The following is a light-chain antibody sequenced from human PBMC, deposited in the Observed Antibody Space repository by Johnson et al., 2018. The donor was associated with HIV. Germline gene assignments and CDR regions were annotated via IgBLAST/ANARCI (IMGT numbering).Light chain of an antibody. J-gene: IGLJ1*01. V-gene: IGLV1-51*01. CDR1: SSNIGNNY. CDR3: ATWDSSLTTGGV. Sequence: QSVLTQPPSVSAAPGQKVTISCSGSSSNIGNNYVSWYQQLPGTAPKLLIYDNNKRPSGIPDRFSGSKSGTSATLGITGLQTGDEADYYSATWDSSLTTGGVVGSGTKVTVL. CDR2: DNN.